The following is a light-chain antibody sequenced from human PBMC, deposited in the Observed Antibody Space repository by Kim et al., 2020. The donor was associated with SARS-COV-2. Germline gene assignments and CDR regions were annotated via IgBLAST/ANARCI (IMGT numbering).Light chain of an antibody. CDR2: SAS. Sequence: ASVGDRVTIPCRASLDISTSLAWYQQKPGKAPRLIIYSASILQSGVPSRFRGSGSGADFTLTITDLQPDDFATYHCQQLSSYPLTFGGGTKVDIK. CDR1: LDISTS. V-gene: IGKV1-9*01. CDR3: QQLSSYPLT. J-gene: IGKJ4*01.